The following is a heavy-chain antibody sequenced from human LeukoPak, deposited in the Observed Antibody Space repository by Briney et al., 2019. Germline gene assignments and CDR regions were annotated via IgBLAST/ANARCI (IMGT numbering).Heavy chain of an antibody. CDR1: GITLSNYG. CDR3: TKRRVVIRVILVGFHKEAYYFDS. V-gene: IGHV3-23*01. CDR2: ISGSGGGT. Sequence: PGGSLRLSCAVSGITLSNYGMSWVRQAPGKGLEWVAGISGSGGGTNYADSVKGRFTISRDNAKNTLYLQMNSLRAEDTAVYFCTKRRVVIRVILVGFHKEAYYFDSWGQGALVTVSS. D-gene: IGHD2-21*01. J-gene: IGHJ4*02.